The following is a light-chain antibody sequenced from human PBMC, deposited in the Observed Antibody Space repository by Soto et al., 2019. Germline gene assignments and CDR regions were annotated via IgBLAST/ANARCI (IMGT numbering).Light chain of an antibody. V-gene: IGKV3-20*01. CDR3: YQYDSSPWT. CDR2: DAS. CDR1: QRVSSN. Sequence: EVEMTQSPATVSVSPGERVTLSCRASQRVSSNVAWYQQKPGQAPRVLIFDASSRATGIPDRFSGSGSGTDFTLTISRLEAEDLAVYFCYQYDSSPWTFGQGTKVDIK. J-gene: IGKJ1*01.